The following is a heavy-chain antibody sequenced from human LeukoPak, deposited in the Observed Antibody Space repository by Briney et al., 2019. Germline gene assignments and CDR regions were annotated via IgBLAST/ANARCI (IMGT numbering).Heavy chain of an antibody. CDR2: ISGRGDDR. V-gene: IGHV3-23*01. CDR3: AQGENFYYGSGTYQPN. CDR1: GLTFNTYA. Sequence: GGSLRLSCAASGLTFNTYAMSWVRQAPGKGLEWVSGISGRGDDRYYADSVKGRFTISRDNSRNILFLQMNSLRAEDTAVYYCAQGENFYYGSGTYQPNWGQGTLVTVSS. J-gene: IGHJ4*02. D-gene: IGHD3-10*01.